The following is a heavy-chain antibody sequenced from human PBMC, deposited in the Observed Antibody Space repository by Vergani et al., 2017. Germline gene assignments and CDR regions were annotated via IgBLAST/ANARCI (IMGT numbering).Heavy chain of an antibody. CDR1: GFTFSTYG. CDR3: ARGXGYCSSTSCPPTLRNYYYYMDV. Sequence: QVQLVESGGGVVQPGRSLRLSCAASGFTFSTYGLHWVRQAPGKGLEWVAVIWYDGSNKYYGDSVKGRFTISRDNSMDTLYLQMNGLRAEDTAVYYCARGXGYCSSTSCPPTLRNYYYYMDVWGKGTTVTVSS. D-gene: IGHD2-2*01. CDR2: IWYDGSNK. V-gene: IGHV3-33*01. J-gene: IGHJ6*03.